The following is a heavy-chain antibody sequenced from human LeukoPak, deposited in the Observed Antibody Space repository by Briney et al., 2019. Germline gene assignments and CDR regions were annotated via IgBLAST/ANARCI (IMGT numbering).Heavy chain of an antibody. CDR2: INHSGST. CDR1: GGSFRGYY. V-gene: IGHV4-34*01. J-gene: IGHJ5*01. D-gene: IGHD4-17*01. Sequence: MPSETLSLTCAVYGGSFRGYYWSWLRQPPGKGLEWIGEINHSGSTNYNPSLKSRVTISVGTSKNQFSLKLSSVTASDTAVYYCARAYAPLARWFDSGGQGTLVTVSA. CDR3: ARAYAPLARWFDS.